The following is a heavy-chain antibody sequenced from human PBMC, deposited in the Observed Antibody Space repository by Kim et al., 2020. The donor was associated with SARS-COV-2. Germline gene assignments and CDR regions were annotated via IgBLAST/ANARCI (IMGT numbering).Heavy chain of an antibody. D-gene: IGHD3-10*01. CDR3: ARDRGGLKHYMDV. V-gene: IGHV4-59*01. Sequence: YNPSLESRVAISIDTSKNQFSLNLRSVTAADTALYYCARDRGGLKHYMDVWGKGTAVTISS. J-gene: IGHJ6*03.